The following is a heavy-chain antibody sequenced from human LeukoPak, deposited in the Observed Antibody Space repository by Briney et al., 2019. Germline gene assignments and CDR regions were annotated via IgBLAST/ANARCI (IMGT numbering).Heavy chain of an antibody. CDR2: INHSGSN. CDR3: ARGVDI. D-gene: IGHD2-15*01. J-gene: IGHJ4*02. V-gene: IGHV4-34*01. CDR1: GGSFSGYY. Sequence: PSETLSLTCAVYGGSFSGYYWSWIRQPPGKGLEWIGEINHSGSNNYNPSLKSRVTISVDTSKNQFSLKLSSVTAADTAVYYCARGVDIRGQGTLVTVSS.